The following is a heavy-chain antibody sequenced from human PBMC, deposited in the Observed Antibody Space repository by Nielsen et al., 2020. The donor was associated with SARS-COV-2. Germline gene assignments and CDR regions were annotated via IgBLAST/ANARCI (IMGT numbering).Heavy chain of an antibody. CDR1: GFTVSSNY. D-gene: IGHD3-9*01. CDR3: ATAGPILNY. Sequence: GESLKISCAASGFTVSSNYMSWVRQAPGKGLEWVSVIYSGGSTYYADSVKGRFTISRDNAKNSLYLQMNSLRAEDTALYYCATAGPILNYWGQGTLVTVSS. CDR2: IYSGGST. V-gene: IGHV3-53*05. J-gene: IGHJ4*02.